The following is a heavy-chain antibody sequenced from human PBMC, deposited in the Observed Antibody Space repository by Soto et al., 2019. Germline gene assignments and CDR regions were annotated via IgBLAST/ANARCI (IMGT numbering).Heavy chain of an antibody. Sequence: PGGSLRLSCAASGFTFSSYSMNWVRQAPGKGLEWVSSISSSSSYIYYADSVKGRFTISRDNAKNLLYLQMNSLRAEDTAVYYCARMGMVRGVIISRRLDVWGQGTTVTVSS. J-gene: IGHJ6*02. V-gene: IGHV3-21*01. CDR3: ARMGMVRGVIISRRLDV. CDR2: ISSSSSYI. CDR1: GFTFSSYS. D-gene: IGHD3-10*01.